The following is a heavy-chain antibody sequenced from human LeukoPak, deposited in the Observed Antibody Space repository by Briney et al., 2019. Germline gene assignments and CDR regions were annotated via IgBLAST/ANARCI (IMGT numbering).Heavy chain of an antibody. Sequence: PSETLSLTCAVSGGSISSGGYSWSWIRQPPGKGLEWIGYIYYSGSTNYNPSLKSRVTISVDTSKNQFSLKLSSVTAADTAVYYCARDRYCSSTSCYGFDPWGQGTLVTVSS. CDR2: IYYSGST. J-gene: IGHJ5*02. CDR3: ARDRYCSSTSCYGFDP. V-gene: IGHV4-61*08. CDR1: GGSISSGGYS. D-gene: IGHD2-2*01.